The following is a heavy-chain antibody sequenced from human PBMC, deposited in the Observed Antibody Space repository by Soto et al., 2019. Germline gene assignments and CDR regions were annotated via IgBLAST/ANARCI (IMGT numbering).Heavy chain of an antibody. J-gene: IGHJ4*02. Sequence: EVQLLESGGGLVQPGGSLRLSFADSGFTFSSYAMNWVRQAPGKGLEWVSAISGSGGSTYYADSVQGRFTISRDNSKNTLYLQMNSLRAEDTAVYYCAKGARVYCSGGSCYFDYWGQGTLVTVSS. CDR3: AKGARVYCSGGSCYFDY. CDR2: ISGSGGST. CDR1: GFTFSSYA. D-gene: IGHD2-15*01. V-gene: IGHV3-23*01.